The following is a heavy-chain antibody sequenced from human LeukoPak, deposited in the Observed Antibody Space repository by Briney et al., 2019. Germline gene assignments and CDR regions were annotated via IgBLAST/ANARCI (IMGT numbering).Heavy chain of an antibody. CDR3: ARDHPIWYYMDV. CDR2: ISAYNGNT. Sequence: GSVKVSCKASGYTFTSYGISWVRQAPGQGREWMGWISAYNGNTNYAQKLQGRVTMTTDTSTSTAYMELRSLRSDDTAVYYCARDHPIWYYMDVWGKGTTVTVSS. CDR1: GYTFTSYG. D-gene: IGHD2-2*02. J-gene: IGHJ6*03. V-gene: IGHV1-18*01.